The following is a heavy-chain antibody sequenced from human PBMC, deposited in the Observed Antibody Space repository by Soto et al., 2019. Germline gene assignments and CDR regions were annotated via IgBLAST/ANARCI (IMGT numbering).Heavy chain of an antibody. V-gene: IGHV4-59*12. CDR3: VRAMYYTDSSGYTRCFDY. J-gene: IGHJ4*02. Sequence: PSETLSLTCTVSGGSISSYYWSWIRQPPGKGLEWIGYIYYSGSTNYNPSLKSRVTISVDTSKNSVLLQMNSLKTEDTAVYYCVRAMYYTDSSGYTRCFDYWGQGTLDTVSA. CDR2: IYYSGST. CDR1: GGSISSYY. D-gene: IGHD3-22*01.